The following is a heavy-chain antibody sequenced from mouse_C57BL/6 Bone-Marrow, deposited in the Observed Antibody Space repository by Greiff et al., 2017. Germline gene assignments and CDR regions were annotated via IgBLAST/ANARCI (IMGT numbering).Heavy chain of an antibody. CDR3: ARHHSSGYVGYAVDY. J-gene: IGHJ4*01. Sequence: QVQLQQPGTELVKPGVSVKLSCTASGYTLTSYWMHWVKQRPGQGLEWIGNINPSNGGTNYNGKFKGKATLTADKSSRTPYMQLSSLTSEDSAVNFCARHHSSGYVGYAVDYWGQGTSVTVSS. D-gene: IGHD3-2*02. CDR1: GYTLTSYW. V-gene: IGHV1-53*01. CDR2: INPSNGGT.